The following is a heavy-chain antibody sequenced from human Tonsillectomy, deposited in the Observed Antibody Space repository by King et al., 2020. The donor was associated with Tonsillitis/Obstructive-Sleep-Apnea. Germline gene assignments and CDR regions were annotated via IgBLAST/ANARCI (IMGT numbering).Heavy chain of an antibody. J-gene: IGHJ4*02. CDR2: IYNGGST. V-gene: IGHV3-53*01. Sequence: VQLVESGGGLIQPGGSLRLSCAASGFTVSSNYMSWVRQAPGKGLEWVSVIYNGGSTYYADSVKGRFTISRDNYKNPLYLQMNILRADDTAVYYCARDWGGFWSGLDYWGQGTLVTVSS. CDR1: GFTVSSNY. D-gene: IGHD3-3*01. CDR3: ARDWGGFWSGLDY.